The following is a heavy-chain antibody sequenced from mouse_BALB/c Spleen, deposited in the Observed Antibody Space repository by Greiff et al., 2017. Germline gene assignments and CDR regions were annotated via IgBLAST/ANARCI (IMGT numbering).Heavy chain of an antibody. Sequence: VKLVESGPGLVAPSQSLSITCTVSGFSLTSYGVHWVRQPPGKGLEWLGVIWAGGSTNYNSALMSRLSISKDNSKSQVFLKMNSLQTDDTAMYYCARESAYGYDYAMDYWGQGTSVTVSS. D-gene: IGHD1-2*01. CDR1: GFSLTSYG. CDR2: IWAGGST. J-gene: IGHJ4*01. CDR3: ARESAYGYDYAMDY. V-gene: IGHV2-9*02.